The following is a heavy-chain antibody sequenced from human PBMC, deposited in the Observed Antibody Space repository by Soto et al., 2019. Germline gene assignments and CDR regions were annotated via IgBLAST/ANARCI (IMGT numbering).Heavy chain of an antibody. D-gene: IGHD4-17*01. CDR2: IWYDGSNQ. J-gene: IGHJ3*01. CDR1: GFTFSTYD. V-gene: IGHV3-33*01. Sequence: QVPLVESGGGVVQPGRSLRLSCAASGFTFSTYDMHWVRQAPGKGLDWVAEIWYDGSNQDYADSVKGRFTISRDNSKNTLFLQMNSLRGEDTAVYYCARGYGVKSGTFDFWGQGTMVTVSS. CDR3: ARGYGVKSGTFDF.